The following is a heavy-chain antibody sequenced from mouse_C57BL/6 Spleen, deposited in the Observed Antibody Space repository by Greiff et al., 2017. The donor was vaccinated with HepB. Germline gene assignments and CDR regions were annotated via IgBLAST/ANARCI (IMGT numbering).Heavy chain of an antibody. V-gene: IGHV2-5*01. J-gene: IGHJ1*03. Sequence: QVQLKESGPGLVQPSQSLSITCTVSGFSLTSYGVHWVRQSPGKGLEWLGVIWRGGSTDYNAAFMSRLSITKDNSKSQVFFKMNSLQAEDTAIYYCAKKGYYSNQETDFDVWGTGTTVTVSS. CDR1: GFSLTSYG. D-gene: IGHD2-5*01. CDR2: IWRGGST. CDR3: AKKGYYSNQETDFDV.